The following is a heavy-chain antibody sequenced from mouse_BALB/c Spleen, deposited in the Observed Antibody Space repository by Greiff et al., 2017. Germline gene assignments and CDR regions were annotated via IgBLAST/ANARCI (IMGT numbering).Heavy chain of an antibody. J-gene: IGHJ4*01. D-gene: IGHD2-2*01. V-gene: IGHV1-82*01. CDR1: GYAFSSSW. CDR2: IYPGDGDT. CDR3: ARRGYDGYAMDY. Sequence: QVQLQQSGPELVKPGASVKISCKASGYAFSSSWMNWVKQRPGQGLEWIGRIYPGDGDTNYNGKFKGKATLTADKSSSTAYMQLSSLTSVDSAVYFCARRGYDGYAMDYWGQGTSVTVSS.